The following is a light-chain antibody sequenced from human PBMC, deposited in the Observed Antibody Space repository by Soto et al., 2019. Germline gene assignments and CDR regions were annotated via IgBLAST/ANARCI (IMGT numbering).Light chain of an antibody. CDR1: QSVSSNY. J-gene: IGKJ4*01. CDR2: GAS. CDR3: QQYAGSPPLT. V-gene: IGKV3-20*01. Sequence: EIVLTQSPGTLSLSPGERATLSCRASQSVSSNYVAWYQQKPGQAPRLLIYGASSRATGIPDRFSGSGSGTDFTLTISRLEPEDFAMYYCQQYAGSPPLTFGGGTKVEIK.